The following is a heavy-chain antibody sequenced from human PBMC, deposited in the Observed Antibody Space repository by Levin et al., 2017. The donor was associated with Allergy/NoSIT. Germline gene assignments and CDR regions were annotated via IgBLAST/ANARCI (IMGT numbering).Heavy chain of an antibody. D-gene: IGHD3-10*01. Sequence: SETLSLTCTVSGGPISSYYWSWIRQPPGKGLEWIGYIYYSGSTNYNPSLKSRVTISVDTSKNQFSLKLSSVTAADTAVYYCARGNYYGSGSYYNPFDYWGQGTLVTVSS. CDR1: GGPISSYY. CDR3: ARGNYYGSGSYYNPFDY. V-gene: IGHV4-59*01. J-gene: IGHJ4*02. CDR2: IYYSGST.